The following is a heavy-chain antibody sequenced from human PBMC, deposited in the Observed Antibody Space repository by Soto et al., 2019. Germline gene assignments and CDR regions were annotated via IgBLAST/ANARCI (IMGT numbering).Heavy chain of an antibody. V-gene: IGHV1-3*01. Sequence: QVQLVQSGAEVKKPGASVKVSCKASGYTFTSYAMHWVRQAPGQRLEWMGWINAGNGNTKYSQKFQGRVTITRDTSASTAYMELSSLRSEDTAVYYCAAGARTTVRGVITPDYWGQGTLVTVSS. CDR2: INAGNGNT. CDR3: AAGARTTVRGVITPDY. CDR1: GYTFTSYA. D-gene: IGHD3-10*01. J-gene: IGHJ4*02.